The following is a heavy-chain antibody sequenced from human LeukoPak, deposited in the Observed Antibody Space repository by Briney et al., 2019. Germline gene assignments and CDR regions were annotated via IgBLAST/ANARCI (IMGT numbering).Heavy chain of an antibody. CDR1: GGSISSTNW. CDR2: IYHSGST. V-gene: IGHV4-4*02. J-gene: IGHJ3*01. CDR3: ARLIGAVGAQGGDFDV. Sequence: SGTLSLTCGVSGGSISSTNWWSWVRQPPGQGLEWIGSIYHSGSTHYNPSLRSRVTISIDTSTNQFSLKMSSVTAADTAEFYCARLIGAVGAQGGDFDVWGQGTMVTVSS. D-gene: IGHD1-26*01.